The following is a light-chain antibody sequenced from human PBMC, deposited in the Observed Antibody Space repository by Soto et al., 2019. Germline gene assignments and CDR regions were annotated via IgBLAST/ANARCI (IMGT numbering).Light chain of an antibody. J-gene: IGLJ2*01. CDR2: GNS. V-gene: IGLV1-40*01. Sequence: QSVRTQPPSGSGAPGQRVTMSCTRSSSNIGAGYNVHWYQRLPGKAPKLLIYGNSNRPAGVPDRFTGSKSGTSASQAITGLQAEDEVDYYCQSYDSRLSGVVFGGGTKLPVL. CDR3: QSYDSRLSGVV. CDR1: SSNIGAGYN.